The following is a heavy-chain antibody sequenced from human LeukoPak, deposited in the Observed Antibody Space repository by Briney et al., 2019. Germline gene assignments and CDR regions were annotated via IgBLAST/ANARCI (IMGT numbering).Heavy chain of an antibody. D-gene: IGHD3-22*01. CDR2: IYYTGST. V-gene: IGHV4-59*08. CDR1: GDSISSFY. J-gene: IGHJ4*02. Sequence: SETLSLTCTVSGDSISSFYWSWIRQPPGKGLAWIGYIYYTGSTSYNPSFKSRVTISVDTSENQFSLKLSSVTAADTAVYYCAGPYDSSGYYFSYWGQGTLVTVSS. CDR3: AGPYDSSGYYFSY.